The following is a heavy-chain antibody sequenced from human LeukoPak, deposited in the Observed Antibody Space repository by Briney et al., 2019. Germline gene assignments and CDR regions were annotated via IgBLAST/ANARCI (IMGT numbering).Heavy chain of an antibody. CDR1: GGTFSSYA. D-gene: IGHD3-3*01. CDR3: ATGFLIVPTFDY. V-gene: IGHV1-69*06. CDR2: IIPIFGTA. Sequence: ASVKVSCKASGGTFSSYAISWVRQAPGQGLEWMGGIIPIFGTAIYAQKFQGRVTMTEDTSTDTAYMELSSLRSEDTAVYYCATGFLIVPTFDYWGQGTLVTVSS. J-gene: IGHJ4*02.